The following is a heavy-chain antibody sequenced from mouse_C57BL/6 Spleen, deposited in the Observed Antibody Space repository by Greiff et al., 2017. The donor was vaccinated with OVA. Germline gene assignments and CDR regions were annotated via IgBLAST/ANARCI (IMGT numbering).Heavy chain of an antibody. CDR2: ISSGGSYT. CDR1: GFTFSSYG. CDR3: ERQDYYSNDVAY. D-gene: IGHD2-5*01. V-gene: IGHV5-6*01. Sequence: EVMLVESGGDLVKPGGSLKLSCAASGFTFSSYGMSWVRQTPDKRLEWVATISSGGSYTYYPDSVKGRFTISRDNAKNTLYLQMSSLTSEDTAMYYCERQDYYSNDVAYWGQGTLVTVSA. J-gene: IGHJ3*01.